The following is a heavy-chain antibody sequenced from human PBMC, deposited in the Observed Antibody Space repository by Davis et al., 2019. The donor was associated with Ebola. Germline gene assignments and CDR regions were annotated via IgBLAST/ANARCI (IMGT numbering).Heavy chain of an antibody. CDR1: GFTFSSYA. CDR3: AKDRGIAAAPFDY. V-gene: IGHV3-23*01. D-gene: IGHD6-13*01. J-gene: IGHJ4*02. Sequence: GESLKISCAASGFTFSSYAMSWVRQAPGKGLEWVSAISGSGGSTYYADSVKGRFTISRDNSKNTLYLQMNSLRAEDTAVYYCAKDRGIAAAPFDYWGQGTLVTVSS. CDR2: ISGSGGST.